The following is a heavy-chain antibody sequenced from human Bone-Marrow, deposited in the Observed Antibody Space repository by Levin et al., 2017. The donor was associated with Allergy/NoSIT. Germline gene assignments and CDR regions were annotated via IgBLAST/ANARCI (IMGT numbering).Heavy chain of an antibody. V-gene: IGHV3-21*01. CDR1: GILFSSYD. CDR3: ASWAMYHYDRSAFDYFYYAMDV. CDR2: ISAGGNYI. J-gene: IGHJ6*02. D-gene: IGHD3-22*01. Sequence: TSETLSLTCAASGILFSSYDMNWVRQAPGKGLEWVSSISAGGNYIYYADSVKGRFTISRDNAKNSLFLQMNSLRAEDTAVYYCASWAMYHYDRSAFDYFYYAMDVWGQGTTVTVSS.